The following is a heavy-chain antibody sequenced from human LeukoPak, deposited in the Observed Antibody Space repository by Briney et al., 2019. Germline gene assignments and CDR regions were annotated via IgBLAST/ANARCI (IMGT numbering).Heavy chain of an antibody. CDR3: ARQQGTSSWYEYYYYMDV. D-gene: IGHD6-13*01. CDR1: GYTFTGYY. J-gene: IGHJ6*03. Sequence: ASVKVSCKASGYTFTGYYMHWVRQAPGQGLEWMGWINPNSGGTNYAQKFQGRVTMTRDTSISTAYMELSSPRSEDTAVYYCARQQGTSSWYEYYYYMDVWGKGTAVTVSS. V-gene: IGHV1-2*02. CDR2: INPNSGGT.